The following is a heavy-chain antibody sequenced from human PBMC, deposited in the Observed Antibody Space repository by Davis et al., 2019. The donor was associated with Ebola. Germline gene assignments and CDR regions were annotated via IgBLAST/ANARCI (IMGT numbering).Heavy chain of an antibody. CDR3: ARDRRWELIRFVDYHGIDI. V-gene: IGHV3-23*01. J-gene: IGHJ6*02. CDR2: ISGSGGSA. CDR1: VITFSSYA. Sequence: GESLKISCADSVITFSSYAMTWVRQAPGKGLEWVSVISGSGGSAYYADSVKGRFTVSRDNSKNTLYLEINSLRAEDTAVYYCARDRRWELIRFVDYHGIDIWGQGTTVTVSS. D-gene: IGHD1-26*01.